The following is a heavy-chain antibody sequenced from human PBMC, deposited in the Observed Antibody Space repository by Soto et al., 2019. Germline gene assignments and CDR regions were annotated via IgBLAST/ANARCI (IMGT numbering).Heavy chain of an antibody. J-gene: IGHJ5*02. CDR2: ISSDGSKT. D-gene: IGHD3-3*01. V-gene: IGHV3-74*03. CDR1: GFTFSSYW. Sequence: EEQLVESGGGLVQPGGSLRLSCAASGFTFSSYWMHWVRQAPGKGLVWVSRISSDGSKTAYGDSVKGRFTISRDNANNTVSLQMNSLRVEDTAVYYCARARGVVYDFWSGYPGWFDPWGQGTLVTVSS. CDR3: ARARGVVYDFWSGYPGWFDP.